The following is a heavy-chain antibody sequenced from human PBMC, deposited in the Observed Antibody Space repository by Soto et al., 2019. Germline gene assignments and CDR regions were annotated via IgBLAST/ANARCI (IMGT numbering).Heavy chain of an antibody. Sequence: QVQLVQSGAEVKKPGSSVKVSCKASGGTFSSYTISWVRQAPGQGLEWMGRIIPILGIANYAQKFQGRVTITADKSTSTAYMELSSLRSEDTAVYYCARDTGSSSTGYGMDVWGQGTTVTVSS. CDR1: GGTFSSYT. CDR2: IIPILGIA. V-gene: IGHV1-69*08. J-gene: IGHJ6*02. D-gene: IGHD2-2*01. CDR3: ARDTGSSSTGYGMDV.